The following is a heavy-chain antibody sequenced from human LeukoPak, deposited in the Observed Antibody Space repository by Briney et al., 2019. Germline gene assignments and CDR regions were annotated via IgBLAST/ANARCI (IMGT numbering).Heavy chain of an antibody. CDR2: IYYSGST. D-gene: IGHD3-10*01. Sequence: SETLSLTCTVSGGSISSYYWSWIRQPPGKGLEWIGYIYYSGSTNYNPSLKSRVTISVDTSKNQFSLKLSSVTAADTAVYYCARFKTAGGFDPWGQGALVTVSS. J-gene: IGHJ5*02. CDR1: GGSISSYY. V-gene: IGHV4-59*08. CDR3: ARFKTAGGFDP.